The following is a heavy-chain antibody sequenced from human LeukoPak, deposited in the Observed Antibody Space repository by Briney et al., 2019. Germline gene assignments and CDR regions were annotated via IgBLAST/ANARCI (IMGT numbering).Heavy chain of an antibody. V-gene: IGHV4-4*02. Sequence: SGTLSLTCAVSGGSISSSNWWSRVRQPPGKGLEWIGEIYHSGSTNYNPSLKSRVTISVDKSKNQFSLKLSSVTAADTAVYYCARAVAGTSYYFDYWGQGTLVTVSS. CDR3: ARAVAGTSYYFDY. J-gene: IGHJ4*02. CDR2: IYHSGST. D-gene: IGHD6-19*01. CDR1: GGSISSSNW.